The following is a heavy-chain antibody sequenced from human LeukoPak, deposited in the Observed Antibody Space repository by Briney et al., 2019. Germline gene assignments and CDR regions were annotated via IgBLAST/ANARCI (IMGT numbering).Heavy chain of an antibody. D-gene: IGHD6-19*01. CDR2: ANLDSGVT. CDR3: ARDQAGDGLDI. J-gene: IGHJ3*02. Sequence: ASVKVSCKASGYTFTDYYMHWVRQAPGQGLEWMGWANLDSGVTNYAQKFQGRVTMSRDTFISTAYMELSGLTSDDTAVYYCARDQAGDGLDIWGRGTMVTVSS. CDR1: GYTFTDYY. V-gene: IGHV1-2*02.